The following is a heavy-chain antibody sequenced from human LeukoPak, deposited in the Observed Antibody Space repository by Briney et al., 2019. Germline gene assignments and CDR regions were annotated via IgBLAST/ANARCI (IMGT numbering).Heavy chain of an antibody. CDR2: IIPIFGTA. CDR3: ARDKTRKYCSGGSCLFDY. CDR1: GGTFSSYA. D-gene: IGHD2-15*01. V-gene: IGHV1-69*05. Sequence: SVKVSFKASGGTFSSYAISWVRQAPGQGLEWMGRIIPIFGTANYAQKFQGRVTITTDESTSTAYMELSSLRSEDTAVYYCARDKTRKYCSGGSCLFDYWGQGTLVTVSS. J-gene: IGHJ4*02.